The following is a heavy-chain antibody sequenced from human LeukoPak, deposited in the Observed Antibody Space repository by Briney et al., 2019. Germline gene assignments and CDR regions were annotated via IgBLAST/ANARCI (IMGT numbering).Heavy chain of an antibody. Sequence: PSETLSLTCAVYGGSFSGYYWSWIRQPPGKGLEWIGEINHSGSTNYNPSLKSRVTISVDTSKNQFSLKLSSVTAADTAVYYCARSYSSSSGFYFDYWGQGTLVTVSS. J-gene: IGHJ4*02. CDR2: INHSGST. D-gene: IGHD6-6*01. CDR3: ARSYSSSSGFYFDY. CDR1: GGSFSGYY. V-gene: IGHV4-34*01.